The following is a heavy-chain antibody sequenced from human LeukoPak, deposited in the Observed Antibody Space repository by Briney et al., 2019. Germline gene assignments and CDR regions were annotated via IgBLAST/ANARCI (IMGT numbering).Heavy chain of an antibody. V-gene: IGHV4-59*11. CDR3: ARALGAGTLVY. CDR2: IYYSGST. J-gene: IGHJ4*02. D-gene: IGHD6-13*01. Sequence: PSETLSLTCTVSGGSISSHYWSWIRQPPGKGLEWIGYIYYSGSTNYNPSLKSRVTISVDTSKNQFPLKLSSVTAADTAVYYCARALGAGTLVYWGQGTLVTVSS. CDR1: GGSISSHY.